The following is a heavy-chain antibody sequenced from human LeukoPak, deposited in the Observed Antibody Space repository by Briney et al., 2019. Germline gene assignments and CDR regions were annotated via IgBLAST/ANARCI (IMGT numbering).Heavy chain of an antibody. D-gene: IGHD3-16*01. Sequence: GGSLRLSCVVSGFTFSSYPMSWVRQAPGKGLEWVASINHNGNVNYYVDSVKGRFTISRDNAKNSLYLQMSNLRAEDTAVYFCARGGGLDVWGQGATVTVSS. CDR2: INHNGNVN. V-gene: IGHV3-7*03. J-gene: IGHJ6*02. CDR1: GFTFSSYP. CDR3: ARGGGLDV.